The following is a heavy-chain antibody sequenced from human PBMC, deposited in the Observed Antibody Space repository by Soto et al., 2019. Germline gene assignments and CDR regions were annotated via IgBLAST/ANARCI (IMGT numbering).Heavy chain of an antibody. D-gene: IGHD6-13*01. CDR2: IYYPGLT. V-gene: IGHV4-30-2*06. Sequence: QLQLQESGSGLLKPSQTLSLNCSVSGDSISSGGLSWNWLRQSPGRGLEWIGYIYYPGLTYYNPSLKSRDSMSLDTSENQVSLSLYSVTAADSAVYYCARGRRSKTSTAGTGWFDPWGPGTLVTVSS. J-gene: IGHJ5*02. CDR3: ARGRRSKTSTAGTGWFDP. CDR1: GDSISSGGLS.